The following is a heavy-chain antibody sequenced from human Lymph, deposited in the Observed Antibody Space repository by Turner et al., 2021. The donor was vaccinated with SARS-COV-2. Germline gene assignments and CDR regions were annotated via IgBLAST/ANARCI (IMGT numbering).Heavy chain of an antibody. V-gene: IGHV3-30*04. D-gene: IGHD1-26*01. CDR1: GFTFSTYA. CDR2: ISYDGFNK. CDR3: ARGSGSYLSAFDI. Sequence: QVQLVESGGGVVQPGRSLRLSCAASGFTFSTYAIHWVRQAPGKGREWVAVISYDGFNKYYSDSVKGQFTISRDNSKNTLYLQMSSLRAEDTAVYYCARGSGSYLSAFDIWGQGTMVTVSS. J-gene: IGHJ3*02.